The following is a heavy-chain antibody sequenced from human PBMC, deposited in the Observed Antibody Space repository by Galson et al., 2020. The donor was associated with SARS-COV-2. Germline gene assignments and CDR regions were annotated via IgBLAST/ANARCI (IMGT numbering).Heavy chain of an antibody. V-gene: IGHV2-70*01. J-gene: IGHJ3*02. CDR1: GFSLSTSGMC. Sequence: SGPTLVKPTQTLTLTCTFSGFSLSTSGMCVSWIRQPPGKTLEWLALIDWDDDKYYSTSLKTRLTISKDTSKNQVVLTMTNMDPVDTATYYCARIRQPEYYDAFDIWGQGTMVTVSS. CDR2: IDWDDDK. CDR3: ARIRQPEYYDAFDI. D-gene: IGHD2-15*01.